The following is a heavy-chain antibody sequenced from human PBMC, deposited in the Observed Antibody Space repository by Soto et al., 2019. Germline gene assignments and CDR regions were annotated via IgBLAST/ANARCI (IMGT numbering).Heavy chain of an antibody. J-gene: IGHJ3*02. CDR2: ISGSLGSA. D-gene: IGHD3-3*01. CDR3: AKDSRHPGFGLLIHAFDI. V-gene: IGHV3-23*01. Sequence: GGSLRLSCAVSGFTSNGYAMSWVRQAPGKGLEWVSTISGSLGSAYYAASVEGRFTISGDNSNNTLYLQMNSLRVEDTATYYCAKDSRHPGFGLLIHAFDIWGHGTMVTVSS. CDR1: GFTSNGYA.